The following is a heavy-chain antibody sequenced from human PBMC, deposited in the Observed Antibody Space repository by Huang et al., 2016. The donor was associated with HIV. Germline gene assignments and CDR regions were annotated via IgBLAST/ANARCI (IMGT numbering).Heavy chain of an antibody. Sequence: QVQLVESGGGVVQPGRSLRISCAASGFTFSSCGMHWVRQAPGKGLEWVAVISYDAKTKYYADPVKGRFSISRDNSKTTVYLQLNSLRLEDTAVYYCAKGGSAAAVLDFWGQGTLVTVSS. CDR2: ISYDAKTK. D-gene: IGHD6-13*01. V-gene: IGHV3-30*18. CDR3: AKGGSAAAVLDF. J-gene: IGHJ4*02. CDR1: GFTFSSCG.